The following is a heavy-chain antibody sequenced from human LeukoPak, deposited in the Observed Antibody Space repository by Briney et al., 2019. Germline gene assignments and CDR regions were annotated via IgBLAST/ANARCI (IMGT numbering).Heavy chain of an antibody. D-gene: IGHD6-6*01. CDR1: GGSISSYY. CDR2: IYYSGST. J-gene: IGHJ6*02. CDR3: ARSIAARYYYYGMDV. V-gene: IGHV4-59*08. Sequence: SETLSLTCTVSGGSISSYYWRWIRQPPGKGLEWIGYIYYSGSTNYNPSLKSRVTISVDPSKNQFSLKLSSVTAADTAVYYCARSIAARYYYYGMDVWGQGTTVTVSS.